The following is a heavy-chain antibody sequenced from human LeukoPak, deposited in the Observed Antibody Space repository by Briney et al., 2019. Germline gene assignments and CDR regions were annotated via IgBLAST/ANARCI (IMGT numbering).Heavy chain of an antibody. D-gene: IGHD5-24*01. CDR1: GFTFSNYA. Sequence: GGSLRLSCAASGFTFSNYAMSWVRQAPGKGLEWVSAISGSGGTTFYADSVKGRFTISRDNSKNTLYLQVNSLRAADTAIYYCAKVQEMVTILPPFHYWGQGTLVTVSS. V-gene: IGHV3-23*01. CDR3: AKVQEMVTILPPFHY. CDR2: ISGSGGTT. J-gene: IGHJ4*02.